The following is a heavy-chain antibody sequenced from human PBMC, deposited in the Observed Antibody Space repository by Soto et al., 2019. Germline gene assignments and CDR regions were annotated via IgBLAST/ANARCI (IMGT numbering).Heavy chain of an antibody. CDR2: ISSSSSYI. D-gene: IGHD3-10*01. Sequence: PGGSLRLSCAASGFTFSSYSMNWVRQAPGKGLEWVSSISSSSSYIYYADSVKGRFTISRDNAKNSLYLQMNSLRAGDTAVYYCARSRRLVRGSYYYYGMDVWGQGTTVTVSS. CDR3: ARSRRLVRGSYYYYGMDV. J-gene: IGHJ6*02. CDR1: GFTFSSYS. V-gene: IGHV3-21*01.